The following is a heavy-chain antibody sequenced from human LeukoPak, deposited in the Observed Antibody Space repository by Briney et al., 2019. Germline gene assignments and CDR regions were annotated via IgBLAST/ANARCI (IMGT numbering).Heavy chain of an antibody. CDR2: ISGSGGST. Sequence: GGSLRLSCAASGFTFSSYAMSWVRQAPGKGLEWVSAISGSGGSTYYADSVKGRFTISRDNSKNTLYLQMNSLRAEDTAVYYCAKDRQGGYVLPMSAFDIWGQGTMVTVSS. D-gene: IGHD5-12*01. CDR1: GFTFSSYA. V-gene: IGHV3-23*01. J-gene: IGHJ3*02. CDR3: AKDRQGGYVLPMSAFDI.